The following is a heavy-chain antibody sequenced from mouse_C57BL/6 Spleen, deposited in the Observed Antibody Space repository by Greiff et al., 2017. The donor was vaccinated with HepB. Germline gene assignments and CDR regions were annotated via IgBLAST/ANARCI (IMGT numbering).Heavy chain of an antibody. V-gene: IGHV1-80*01. D-gene: IGHD1-1*01. CDR3: ARGPTVPYAMDY. Sequence: QVQLKQSGAELVKPGASVKISCKASGYAFSSYWMNWVKQRPGKGLEWIGQIYPGDGDTNYNGKFKGKATLTADKSSSTAYMQLSSLTSEDSAVYFCARGPTVPYAMDYWGQGTSVTVSS. CDR1: GYAFSSYW. J-gene: IGHJ4*01. CDR2: IYPGDGDT.